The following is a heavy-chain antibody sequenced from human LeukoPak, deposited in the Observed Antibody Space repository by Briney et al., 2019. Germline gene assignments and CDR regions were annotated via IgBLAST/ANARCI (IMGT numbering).Heavy chain of an antibody. D-gene: IGHD3-10*01. CDR3: AGGVTIVRGTSKHFDY. V-gene: IGHV4-39*07. J-gene: IGHJ4*02. Sequence: SETLSLTCTVSGVPISSTYYYWGWIRQPPGNGLEWIGIFYSSESTYYKPSLKSRVTISVDGSKNQFSLKLSSVTAADTAVYYCAGGVTIVRGTSKHFDYWGQGTLVTVSS. CDR1: GVPISSTYYY. CDR2: FYSSEST.